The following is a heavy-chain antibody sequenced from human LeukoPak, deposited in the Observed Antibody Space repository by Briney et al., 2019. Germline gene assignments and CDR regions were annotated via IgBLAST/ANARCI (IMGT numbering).Heavy chain of an antibody. CDR2: IYTSGST. V-gene: IGHV4-61*02. CDR3: ARDRGTTVTTYVWFDP. D-gene: IGHD4-17*01. CDR1: GDSICSGSYY. J-gene: IGHJ5*02. Sequence: SETLSVTSAVSGDSICSGSYYWSWIRQPAGKGLEWIGRIYTSGSTNYNPSLKSRVTISVATSKNQFSLKLSSVTPADTAVYYCARDRGTTVTTYVWFDPWGQGTLVTV.